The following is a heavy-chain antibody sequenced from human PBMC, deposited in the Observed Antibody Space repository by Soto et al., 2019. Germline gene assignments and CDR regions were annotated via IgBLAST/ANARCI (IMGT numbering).Heavy chain of an antibody. CDR2: IYYSGST. CDR3: ARLFKQQLPREYYYYMDV. CDR1: GGSISSSSYY. Sequence: SETLSLTCTVSGGSISSSSYYWGWIRQPPGKGLEWIGSIYYSGSTYYNPSLKSRVTISVDTSKNQFSLKLSSVTAADTAVYYFARLFKQQLPREYYYYMDVWGKGTTVTVSS. J-gene: IGHJ6*03. V-gene: IGHV4-39*01. D-gene: IGHD6-13*01.